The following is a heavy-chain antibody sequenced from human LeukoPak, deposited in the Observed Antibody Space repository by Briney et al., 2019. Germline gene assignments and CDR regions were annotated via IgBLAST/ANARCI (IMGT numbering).Heavy chain of an antibody. Sequence: ASVKVSCKASGYTFTSYGISWVRQAPGQGLEWMGWISAYNGNTNYAQKLQGRVTMTTDTSTSTAYMELRSLRSDDTAVYYCARDQGMVGATAAFDISRQGTMVTVSS. D-gene: IGHD1-26*01. CDR3: ARDQGMVGATAAFDI. J-gene: IGHJ3*02. V-gene: IGHV1-18*01. CDR1: GYTFTSYG. CDR2: ISAYNGNT.